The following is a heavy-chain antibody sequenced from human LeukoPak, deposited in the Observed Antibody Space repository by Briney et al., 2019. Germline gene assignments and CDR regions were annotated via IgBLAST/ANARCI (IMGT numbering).Heavy chain of an antibody. V-gene: IGHV1-2*02. CDR1: GYTFTGYY. J-gene: IGHJ6*02. CDR3: ARAEVAVAGIYYYYGMDV. D-gene: IGHD6-19*01. CDR2: INPNSGGT. Sequence: GASVKVSCKASGYTFTGYYMHWVRQAPGQGLEWMGWINPNSGGTNYAQKFQGRVTMTRGTSISTAYMELSRLRSDDTAVYYCARAEVAVAGIYYYYGMDVWGQGTTVTVSS.